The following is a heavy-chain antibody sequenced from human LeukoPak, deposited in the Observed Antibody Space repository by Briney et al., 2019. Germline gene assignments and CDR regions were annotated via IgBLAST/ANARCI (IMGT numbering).Heavy chain of an antibody. CDR1: GYSISSGYY. D-gene: IGHD2-2*01. Sequence: SETLSLTCTVSGYSISSGYYWGWIRQPPGKGLEWIGSIIHSGSTYYNPSLKSRVTISVDTSKNQFSLKLSSVTAVDTAEYYCARVRSSSCYDAFDIWGQGTMVTVSS. CDR3: ARVRSSSCYDAFDI. J-gene: IGHJ3*02. CDR2: IIHSGST. V-gene: IGHV4-38-2*02.